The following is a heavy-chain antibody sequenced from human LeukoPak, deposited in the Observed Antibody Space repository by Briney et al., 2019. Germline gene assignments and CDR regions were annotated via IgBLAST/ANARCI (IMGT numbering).Heavy chain of an antibody. V-gene: IGHV3-48*03. J-gene: IGHJ3*02. CDR1: GFTFSNYE. CDR2: ISSSGSTI. CDR3: AGYGRYRAFDI. Sequence: PGGSLRLSCAASGFTFSNYEMNWVRQAPGKGLEWVSYISSSGSTIYYADSVKGRFTISRDNAKNTLYLQMNSLRAEDTAVYFCAGYGRYRAFDIWGQGTMVTVSS. D-gene: IGHD1-26*01.